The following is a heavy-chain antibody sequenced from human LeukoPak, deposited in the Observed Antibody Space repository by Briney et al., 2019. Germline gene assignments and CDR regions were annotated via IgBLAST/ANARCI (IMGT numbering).Heavy chain of an antibody. CDR2: INPNSGGT. J-gene: IGHJ6*04. CDR3: ARESGSILGPMDV. CDR1: GYTFTGYY. D-gene: IGHD3-3*01. V-gene: IGHV1-2*04. Sequence: ASVKDSCKASGYTFTGYYMHWVRQAPGQGLEWMGWINPNSGGTNYAQKFQGWVTMTRDTSISTAYMELSRLRSDDTAVYYCARESGSILGPMDVWGKGTTVTVPS.